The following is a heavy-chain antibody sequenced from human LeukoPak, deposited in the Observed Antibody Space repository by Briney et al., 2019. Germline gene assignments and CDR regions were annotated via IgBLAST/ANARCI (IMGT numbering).Heavy chain of an antibody. D-gene: IGHD2-15*01. Sequence: PGGSLRLSCAASGFTFDDYAMHWVPQAPGKGLEWVSGISWSSGSIGYADSVKGRFTISRDNAKNSLHLQMNSLRAEDTAVYYCAKDPYIVVVVAATGWFDPWGQGTLVTASS. CDR1: GFTFDDYA. V-gene: IGHV3-9*01. J-gene: IGHJ5*02. CDR3: AKDPYIVVVVAATGWFDP. CDR2: ISWSSGSI.